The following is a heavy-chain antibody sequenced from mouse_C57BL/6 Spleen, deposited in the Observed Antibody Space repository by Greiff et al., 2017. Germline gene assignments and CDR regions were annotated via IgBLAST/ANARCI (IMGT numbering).Heavy chain of an antibody. V-gene: IGHV1-55*01. CDR3: ARPSSGYDFDY. D-gene: IGHD3-2*02. CDR2: IYPGSGST. J-gene: IGHJ2*01. CDR1: GYTFTSYW. Sequence: QVQLQQPGAELVKPGASVKMSCTASGYTFTSYWITWVKQTPGQGLEWIGDIYPGSGSTTYNEKFKSKATLTVDTSSSTAYMQLSSLTSEDSAVYFCARPSSGYDFDYWGQGTTLTVSS.